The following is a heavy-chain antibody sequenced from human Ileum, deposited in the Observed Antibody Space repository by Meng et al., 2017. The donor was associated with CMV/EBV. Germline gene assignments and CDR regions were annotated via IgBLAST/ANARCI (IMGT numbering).Heavy chain of an antibody. CDR1: SYS. CDR2: IIPIINKP. CDR3: TRVGIKHVYCTTTSCSYFDY. V-gene: IGHV1-69*06. D-gene: IGHD2-2*01. Sequence: SYSFKWVRQAPGQGPEWMGGIIPIINKPTYAQKFQGRVMISADKSTSTAYVELSSLRSDDTAVYYCTRVGIKHVYCTTTSCSYFDYWGQGTLVTVSS. J-gene: IGHJ4*02.